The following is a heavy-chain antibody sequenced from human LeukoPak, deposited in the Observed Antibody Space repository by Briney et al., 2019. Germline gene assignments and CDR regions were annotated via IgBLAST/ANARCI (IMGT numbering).Heavy chain of an antibody. CDR1: GYTFTGYY. D-gene: IGHD3-3*01. V-gene: IGHV1-2*03. Sequence: LGASVKVSCKASGYTFTGYYMHWVRQAPGQGLEWMGWINPNSGDTNFAQKFQGRVTMTTDTSIGAAYMELTRLRSDDTAVYFCARDSPPEVDYDFWSSFGSPSGELEYFQHWGQSTLVTVSS. CDR3: ARDSPPEVDYDFWSSFGSPSGELEYFQH. CDR2: INPNSGDT. J-gene: IGHJ1*01.